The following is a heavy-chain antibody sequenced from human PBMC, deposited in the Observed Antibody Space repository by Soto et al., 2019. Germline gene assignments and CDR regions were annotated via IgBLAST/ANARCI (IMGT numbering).Heavy chain of an antibody. CDR3: ANSPHYYGHDAFDI. D-gene: IGHD3-10*01. V-gene: IGHV3-30*18. CDR1: GFTFSSYG. J-gene: IGHJ3*02. Sequence: GGSLRLSCAASGFTFSSYGMHWVRQAPGKGLEWVAVISYDGSNKYYADSVKGRFTISRDNSKNTLYLQMNSLRAEDTAVYYCANSPHYYGHDAFDIWGQGTMVTVSS. CDR2: ISYDGSNK.